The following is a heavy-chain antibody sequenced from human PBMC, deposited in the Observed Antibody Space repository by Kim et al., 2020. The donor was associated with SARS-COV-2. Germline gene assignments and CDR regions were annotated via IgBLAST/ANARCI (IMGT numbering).Heavy chain of an antibody. V-gene: IGHV3-9*01. D-gene: IGHD5-12*01. J-gene: IGHJ3*02. Sequence: SVKSRFTISRDNAKNSLYLQMNSLRAEDTAFYYCVKDIGKRWLPFGGFDIWGQGTMVTVSS. CDR3: VKDIGKRWLPFGGFDI.